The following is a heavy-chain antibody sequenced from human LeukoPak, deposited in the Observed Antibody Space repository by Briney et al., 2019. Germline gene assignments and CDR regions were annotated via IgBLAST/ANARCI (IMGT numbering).Heavy chain of an antibody. CDR2: ISSRGNTI. CDR3: AREGIYYFDY. V-gene: IGHV3-48*03. J-gene: IGHJ4*02. D-gene: IGHD2-15*01. CDR1: GFSFGDYE. Sequence: GGSLRLSCAVSGFSFGDYEMSWVHQAPGKGLEWVSYISSRGNTIDYADSVKGRFTISRDNAKNSLYLQMNSLRAEDTAVYYCAREGIYYFDYWGQGTLVTVSS.